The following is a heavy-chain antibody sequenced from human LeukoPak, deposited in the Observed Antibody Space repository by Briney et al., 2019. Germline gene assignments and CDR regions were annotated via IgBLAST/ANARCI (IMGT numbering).Heavy chain of an antibody. Sequence: GGSLRLSCAASGFTFSSYAMHWVRQAPGKGLEWVSGISWNSGSIGYADPVKGRFTISRDNAKNSLYLQMNSLRAEDTALYYCAKDMGQWLVYFDYWGQGTLVTVSS. CDR3: AKDMGQWLVYFDY. J-gene: IGHJ4*02. D-gene: IGHD6-19*01. CDR2: ISWNSGSI. CDR1: GFTFSSYA. V-gene: IGHV3-9*01.